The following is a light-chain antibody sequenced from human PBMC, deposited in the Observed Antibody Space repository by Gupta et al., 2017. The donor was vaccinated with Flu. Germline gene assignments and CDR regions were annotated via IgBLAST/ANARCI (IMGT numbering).Light chain of an antibody. Sequence: QSVLIQPPSASGPPGQRVTASCSGSSSNIGTNTVNWYQQLPGTAPKLLIYSNTQRPSRVPDRFSGSRSGTSASLAISGLQSEDEADYYCAAWDDNLNAWVFGGGTQVTVL. V-gene: IGLV1-44*01. CDR1: SSNIGTNT. CDR3: AAWDDNLNAWV. J-gene: IGLJ3*02. CDR2: SNT.